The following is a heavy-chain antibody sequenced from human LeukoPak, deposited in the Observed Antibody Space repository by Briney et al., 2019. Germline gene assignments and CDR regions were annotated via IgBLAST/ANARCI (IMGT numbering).Heavy chain of an antibody. D-gene: IGHD5-24*01. CDR1: GFTFSSYG. Sequence: GGTLRLSCAASGFTFSSYGMSWVRQAPGKGLEWVSAISGSGGSTYYADSVKGRFTISRDNSKNTLYLQMNSLRAEDTAVYYCAKELVGMVGFYFDYWGQGTLVTVSS. CDR3: AKELVGMVGFYFDY. J-gene: IGHJ4*02. V-gene: IGHV3-23*01. CDR2: ISGSGGST.